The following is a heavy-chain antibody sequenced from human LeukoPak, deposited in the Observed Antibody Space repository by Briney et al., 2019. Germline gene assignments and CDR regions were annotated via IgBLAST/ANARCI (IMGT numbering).Heavy chain of an antibody. CDR1: GGTFSSYA. Sequence: GASVKVSCKASGGTFSSYAISWVRQAPGQGLEWMGGIIPIFGTANYAQKFQGRVTITADESTSTAYMELSSLRSEDTAVYYCAREALVDYGDYVRYFDYWGQGTLVTVSS. CDR3: AREALVDYGDYVRYFDY. V-gene: IGHV1-69*13. J-gene: IGHJ4*02. CDR2: IIPIFGTA. D-gene: IGHD4-17*01.